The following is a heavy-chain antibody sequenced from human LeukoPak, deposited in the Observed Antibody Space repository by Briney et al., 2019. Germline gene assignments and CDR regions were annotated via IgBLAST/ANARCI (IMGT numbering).Heavy chain of an antibody. J-gene: IGHJ3*02. Sequence: GGSLRLSCAASGFTFSSYAMSWVRQAPGKGLEWVSASSGSGGSTYYADAVKGRFTISRDNSKNTLYLQMSSLRAEDTAVYYCAKDLSIYAFDIWGQGTMVTVSS. V-gene: IGHV3-23*01. CDR1: GFTFSSYA. CDR2: SSGSGGST. CDR3: AKDLSIYAFDI. D-gene: IGHD3-3*01.